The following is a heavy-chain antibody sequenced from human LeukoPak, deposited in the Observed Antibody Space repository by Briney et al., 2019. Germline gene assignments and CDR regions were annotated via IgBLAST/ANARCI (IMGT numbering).Heavy chain of an antibody. CDR3: ARTQEDVSYYYYMDV. Sequence: TSSETLSLTCTVSGGSISSYYWSWIRQPPGKGLEWIGYIYYSGSTNYNPSLKSRVTISVDTSKNQFSLKLSSVTAADTAVYYCARTQEDVSYYYYMDVWGKGTTVTVSS. V-gene: IGHV4-59*01. J-gene: IGHJ6*03. CDR1: GGSISSYY. D-gene: IGHD5-24*01. CDR2: IYYSGST.